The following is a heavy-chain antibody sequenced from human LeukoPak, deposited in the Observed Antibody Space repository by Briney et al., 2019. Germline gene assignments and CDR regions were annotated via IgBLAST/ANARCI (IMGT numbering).Heavy chain of an antibody. J-gene: IGHJ4*02. D-gene: IGHD6-13*01. CDR1: GFPFSSYS. Sequence: GGSLRLSCAASGFPFSSYSMTWVRQAPGKGLEWVANIKPDGTTKFYVDSVKGRFTISRDNAMNSLYLQMNSLRAEDTAIYYCARSLPYGTTWYGRSDFWGQGTLVTVSS. CDR3: ARSLPYGTTWYGRSDF. V-gene: IGHV3-7*03. CDR2: IKPDGTTK.